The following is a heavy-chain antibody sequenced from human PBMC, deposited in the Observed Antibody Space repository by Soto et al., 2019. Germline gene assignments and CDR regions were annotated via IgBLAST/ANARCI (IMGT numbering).Heavy chain of an antibody. Sequence: QITLKESGPTLVKPTQTLTLTCTFSGFSLSTSGVGVGWIRQPPGKALEWLALIYWDDDKRYSPSLKSRLTSHPATANNQAVLTTTTIDPVDTSPYYCARSAMATVTAPFLWGQGTLVTVSS. D-gene: IGHD4-17*01. V-gene: IGHV2-5*02. CDR3: ARSAMATVTAPFL. CDR2: IYWDDDK. J-gene: IGHJ4*02. CDR1: GFSLSTSGVG.